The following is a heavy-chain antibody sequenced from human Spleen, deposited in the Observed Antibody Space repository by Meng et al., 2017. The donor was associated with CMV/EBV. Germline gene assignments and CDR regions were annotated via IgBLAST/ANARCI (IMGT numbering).Heavy chain of an antibody. CDR1: GFTFSSYA. CDR2: ISYDGSNK. CDR3: ARGGLYDFWSGYSDY. J-gene: IGHJ4*02. D-gene: IGHD3-3*01. V-gene: IGHV3-30-3*01. Sequence: SGFTFSSYAMHWVRQAPGKGLEWVAVISYDGSNKYYADSVKGRFTISRDNSKNTLYLQMNSLRAEDTAVYYCARGGLYDFWSGYSDYWGQGTLVTVSS.